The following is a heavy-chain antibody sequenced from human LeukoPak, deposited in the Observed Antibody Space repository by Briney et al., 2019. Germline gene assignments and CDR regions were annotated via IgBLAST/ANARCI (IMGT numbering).Heavy chain of an antibody. CDR3: AKVNYDSSGYYSLLDY. V-gene: IGHV3-30*18. CDR2: ISHDASNE. CDR1: EFSFSNYG. J-gene: IGHJ4*02. Sequence: GGSLRLSCAASEFSFSNYGMHWVRQAPGKGLEWVAVISHDASNEKYADSVKGRFTISRDNSKNTLYLQMNSLRTEDTAVYYCAKVNYDSSGYYSLLDYWGQGTLVTVSS. D-gene: IGHD3-22*01.